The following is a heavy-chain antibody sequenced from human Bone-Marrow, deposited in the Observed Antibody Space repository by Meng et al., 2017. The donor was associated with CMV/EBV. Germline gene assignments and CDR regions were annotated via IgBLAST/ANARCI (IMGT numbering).Heavy chain of an antibody. CDR3: ARDREYYDFWSGYDY. D-gene: IGHD3-3*01. J-gene: IGHJ4*02. V-gene: IGHV3-7*01. CDR1: GFTFSSYW. CDR2: IKQDGSEK. Sequence: GGSLRLSCAASGFTFSSYWMSWVRQAPGKGLEWVANIKQDGSEKYYVDSVKGRFTISRDNAKNSLYLQMNSLRAEDTAVYYCARDREYYDFWSGYDYWGQGTLVTVSS.